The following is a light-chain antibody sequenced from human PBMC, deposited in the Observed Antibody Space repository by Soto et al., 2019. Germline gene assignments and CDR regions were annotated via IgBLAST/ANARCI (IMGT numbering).Light chain of an antibody. V-gene: IGLV2-14*03. CDR1: SSDAGGYQY. Sequence: QSVLTQPASVSGSPGQSITISCTGTSSDAGGYQYVSWYQQHPGKAPKLMIFDVSERPSGVSNRFAGSKSGNAASLTISGLQAEDEAEYYCNSYTSSNTRVFGGGTKVTVL. J-gene: IGLJ2*01. CDR2: DVS. CDR3: NSYTSSNTRV.